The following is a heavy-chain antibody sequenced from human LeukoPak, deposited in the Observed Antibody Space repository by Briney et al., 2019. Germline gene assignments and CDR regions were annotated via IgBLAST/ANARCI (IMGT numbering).Heavy chain of an antibody. CDR2: MHYDGRTK. CDR3: AKVDREGAPFFFDT. D-gene: IGHD1-26*01. Sequence: GGSLRLSCAASGFTFRDSGMQRVRQAPGKGLEWVAFMHYDGRTKYYADSVRGRSTVSRDNSKKTLYLQLSSLRPEDTAMYFCAKVDREGAPFFFDTWGQGTLVTVSS. V-gene: IGHV3-30*02. CDR1: GFTFRDSG. J-gene: IGHJ4*02.